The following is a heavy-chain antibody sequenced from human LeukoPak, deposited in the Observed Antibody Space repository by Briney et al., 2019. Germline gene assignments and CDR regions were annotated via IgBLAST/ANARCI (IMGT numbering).Heavy chain of an antibody. Sequence: PSETLSLTCAVSGGSISSGGYCWSWIRQPPGKGLDGIVYIYHSGSTYYNPSIKSRVSISVDRSKTHFSLKLRSVSAADAAVYYCDSGDSSSSLSWFDSWGQGTLVTVSS. CDR2: IYHSGST. CDR1: GGSISSGGYC. D-gene: IGHD6-6*01. CDR3: DSGDSSSSLSWFDS. V-gene: IGHV4-30-2*01. J-gene: IGHJ5*01.